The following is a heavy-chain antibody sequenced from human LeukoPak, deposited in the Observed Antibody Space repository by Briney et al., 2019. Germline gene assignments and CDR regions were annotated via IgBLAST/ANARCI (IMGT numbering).Heavy chain of an antibody. CDR2: IRYDGNNK. D-gene: IGHD1-26*01. CDR3: ARGVGATTIYYYYMDV. J-gene: IGHJ6*03. V-gene: IGHV3-30*02. CDR1: GFTFSSYG. Sequence: GGSLRLSCAASGFTFSSYGVHWVRQAPGKGLEWVAFIRYDGNNKYHADSVKGRFTISRDNSKNTLYLQMNSLRAEDTAVYYCARGVGATTIYYYYMDVWGKGTTVTVSS.